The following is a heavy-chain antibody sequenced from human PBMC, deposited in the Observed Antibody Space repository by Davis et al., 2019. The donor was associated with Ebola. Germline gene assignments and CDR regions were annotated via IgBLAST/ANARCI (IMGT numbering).Heavy chain of an antibody. CDR1: GFTFSGYW. CDR2: IKSDGSSI. D-gene: IGHD2-2*01. CDR3: AKLGYCSSTSCPNYYYYGMDV. J-gene: IGHJ6*02. V-gene: IGHV3-74*01. Sequence: GESLKISCAASGFTFSGYWMHWVRQAAGKGLVWVSRIKSDGSSISYADSVKGRFTISRDNSKNTLYLQMNSLRAEDTAVYYCAKLGYCSSTSCPNYYYYGMDVWGQGTTVTVSS.